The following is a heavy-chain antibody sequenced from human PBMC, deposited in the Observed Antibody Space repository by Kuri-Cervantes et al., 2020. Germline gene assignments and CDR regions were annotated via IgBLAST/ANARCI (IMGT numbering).Heavy chain of an antibody. CDR3: ARVEPIFCSSTSCYVRD. J-gene: IGHJ4*02. CDR1: GGSISSGGYS. CDR2: IYHSGST. D-gene: IGHD2-2*01. Sequence: SCAVSGGSISSGGYSWSWIRQPPGKGLEWIGYIYHSGSTYYNPSLKSRVTISVDRSKNQFSLKLSSVTAADTAVYYCARVEPIFCSSTSCYVRDWGQGTLVTVSS. V-gene: IGHV4-30-2*01.